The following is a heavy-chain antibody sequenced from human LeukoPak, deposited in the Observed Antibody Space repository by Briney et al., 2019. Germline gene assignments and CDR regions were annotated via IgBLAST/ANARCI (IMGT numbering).Heavy chain of an antibody. CDR1: RFTLSDHS. Sequence: PGGSLRLSCAASRFTLSDHSMSWIRQAPGKGLEWVSYISTSGSTIYYADSVKGRFTISRDNAKNSLYLQMNSLRADDTAVYYCARATSSSGWYYFDYWGQGTLVTVSS. CDR2: ISTSGSTI. V-gene: IGHV3-11*01. J-gene: IGHJ4*02. D-gene: IGHD6-19*01. CDR3: ARATSSSGWYYFDY.